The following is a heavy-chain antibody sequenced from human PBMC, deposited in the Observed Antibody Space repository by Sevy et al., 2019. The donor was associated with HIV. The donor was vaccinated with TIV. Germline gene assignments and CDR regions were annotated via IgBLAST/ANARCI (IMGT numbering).Heavy chain of an antibody. J-gene: IGHJ6*02. CDR1: GGSFSGYY. CDR2: INHSGST. CDR3: ARKPTRKIYGMDV. Sequence: SETLSLTCAVYGGSFSGYYWSWIRQPPGKGLEWIGEINHSGSTNYNPSLKSRVTISVDTSKNQFSLKLSSVTAADTAVYCCARKPTRKIYGMDVWGQGTTVTVSS. V-gene: IGHV4-34*01.